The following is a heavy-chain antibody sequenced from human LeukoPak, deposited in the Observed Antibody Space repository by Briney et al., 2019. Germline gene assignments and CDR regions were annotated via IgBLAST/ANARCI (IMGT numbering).Heavy chain of an antibody. CDR1: GFTFSSYE. CDR2: ISSSGSTI. D-gene: IGHD3-10*01. V-gene: IGHV3-48*03. CDR3: ARAGFVLLWFGNTGYFDY. Sequence: GGSLRLSCAASGFTFSSYEMNWVRQAPGKGLEWVSYISSSGSTIYYADSVKGRFTISRDNAKNSLYLQMNSLGAEDTAVYYCARAGFVLLWFGNTGYFDYWGQGTLVTVSS. J-gene: IGHJ4*02.